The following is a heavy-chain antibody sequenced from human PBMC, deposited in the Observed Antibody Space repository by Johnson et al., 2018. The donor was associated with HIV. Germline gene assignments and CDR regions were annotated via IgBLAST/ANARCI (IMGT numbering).Heavy chain of an antibody. CDR1: GFTFSTYW. J-gene: IGHJ3*02. D-gene: IGHD2-2*01. V-gene: IGHV3-74*02. CDR3: ASNGGYEGDAFDI. Sequence: VQLVESGGGLVKPGGSLRLSCAASGFTFSTYWMHWVRQAPGKGMVWISRINSDGSSTNYADSVKGRFTIYRDNAKNTVHLQMNSLRAEDTAVYYCASNGGYEGDAFDIWGQGTMVTVSS. CDR2: INSDGSST.